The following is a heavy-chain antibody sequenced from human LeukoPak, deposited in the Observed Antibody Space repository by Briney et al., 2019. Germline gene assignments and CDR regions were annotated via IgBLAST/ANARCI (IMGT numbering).Heavy chain of an antibody. Sequence: ASVKVSCKASAYTFTNYDVNWVRQAPGQGLEWIGWMTPNSGDTGYAQKFQGRVTMTRNTSISTAYMELSSLRSEDTAVYYCARGRLLLWFGEFPFDYWGQGTLVTVSS. D-gene: IGHD3-10*01. CDR3: ARGRLLLWFGEFPFDY. CDR2: MTPNSGDT. CDR1: AYTFTNYD. J-gene: IGHJ4*02. V-gene: IGHV1-8*01.